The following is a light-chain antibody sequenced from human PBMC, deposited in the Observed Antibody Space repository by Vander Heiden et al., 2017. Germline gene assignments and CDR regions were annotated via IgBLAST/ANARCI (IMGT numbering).Light chain of an antibody. J-gene: IGLJ7*01. Sequence: NFMLTQPHSVSESPGKTVTISCTRSSGSIASNYVQWYQQRPGSSPTTVIYEDNQRPSGVPDRFSGSIDSSSNSASLTISGLKTEDEAYYYCQSYDSSNAVFGGGTKLTVL. CDR3: QSYDSSNAV. CDR1: SGSIASNY. CDR2: EDN. V-gene: IGLV6-57*01.